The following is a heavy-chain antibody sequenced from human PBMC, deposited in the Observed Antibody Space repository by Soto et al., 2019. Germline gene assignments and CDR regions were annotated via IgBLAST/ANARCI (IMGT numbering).Heavy chain of an antibody. CDR1: GLSFSNAY. V-gene: IGHV3-15*01. D-gene: IGHD4-17*01. CDR2: IKTKTDGGTT. CDR3: SPARPARLRGPRV. Sequence: EVQVAEAGGKVVKVGESLRLSCVASGLSFSNAYMSWVRRAPGKGLEWVGRIKTKTDGGTTDFAAPVKGRFSISRDESKDMVALQMNSLKDEDTAMHYCSPARPARLRGPRVWGQGTLV. J-gene: IGHJ4*02.